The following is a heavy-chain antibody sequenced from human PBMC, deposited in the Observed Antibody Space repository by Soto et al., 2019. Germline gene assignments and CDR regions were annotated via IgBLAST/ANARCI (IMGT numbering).Heavy chain of an antibody. CDR1: GGSISSGGYY. D-gene: IGHD5-12*01. J-gene: IGHJ4*02. Sequence: PSETLSLTCTVSGGSISSGGYYWSWIRQHPGKGLEWIGYIYYSGSTYYNPSLKSRVTISVDTSKNQFSLKLSSVTAADTAVYYCARGTNVDIVATIPFYFDYWGQGTLVTVSS. V-gene: IGHV4-31*03. CDR2: IYYSGST. CDR3: ARGTNVDIVATIPFYFDY.